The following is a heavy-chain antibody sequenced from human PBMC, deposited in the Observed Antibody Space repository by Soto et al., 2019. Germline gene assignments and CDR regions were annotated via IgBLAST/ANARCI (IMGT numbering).Heavy chain of an antibody. J-gene: IGHJ4*02. Sequence: QITLKESGPTLVKPTQTLTLTCAFSGFSLRTSGVGVGWIRQPPGKALEWLALIYWDGYKHYSPSLKSRLTITEDPSKNQVVLTMTNRDPVDTATYYCAHKGGGDRILDYWGQGTLVTVSS. D-gene: IGHD3-16*01. V-gene: IGHV2-5*02. CDR2: IYWDGYK. CDR3: AHKGGGDRILDY. CDR1: GFSLRTSGVG.